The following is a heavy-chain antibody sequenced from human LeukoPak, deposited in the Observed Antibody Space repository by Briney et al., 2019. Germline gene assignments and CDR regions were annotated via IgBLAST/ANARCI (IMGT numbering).Heavy chain of an antibody. CDR1: GFTVSSSY. CDR2: IYSDGST. D-gene: IGHD3-22*01. J-gene: IGHJ4*02. CDR3: ARHYYDSSGYNFLDY. Sequence: GGSLRLSCAASGFTVSSSYMRWVRQAPGKGLEWVSVIYSDGSTYYADSVRGRFTISRDNSKNTVYLQMNNLRAEDTALYYCARHYYDSSGYNFLDYWGQGTLVTVSS. V-gene: IGHV3-53*01.